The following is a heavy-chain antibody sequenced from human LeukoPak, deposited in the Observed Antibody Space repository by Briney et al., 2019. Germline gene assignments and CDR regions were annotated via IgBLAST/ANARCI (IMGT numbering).Heavy chain of an antibody. V-gene: IGHV3-7*01. CDR1: GFTFSNAW. D-gene: IGHD2-21*02. J-gene: IGHJ4*02. CDR3: AREVTPYY. CDR2: IKQDGSEK. Sequence: GGSLRLSCAASGFTFSNAWMSWVRQAPGKGLEWVANIKQDGSEKYYVDSVKGRFTISRDNAKNSLYLQMNSLRAEDTAVYYCAREVTPYYWGQGTLVTVSS.